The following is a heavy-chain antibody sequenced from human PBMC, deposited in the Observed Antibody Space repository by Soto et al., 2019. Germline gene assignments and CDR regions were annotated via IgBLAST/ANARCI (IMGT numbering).Heavy chain of an antibody. V-gene: IGHV3-23*01. CDR2: ISGSGGRT. J-gene: IGHJ4*02. Sequence: EVQLLESGGGLVQPGRSLRLSCAASGFTFRNYAMNWVCQAPEKGLEWVSTISGSGGRTYYADSVKGRFTISRDNSMNTLYLQMSSLRAEDTARYYCARAFPLRADDYGPFDYWGQGTLVTVSS. D-gene: IGHD4-17*01. CDR1: GFTFRNYA. CDR3: ARAFPLRADDYGPFDY.